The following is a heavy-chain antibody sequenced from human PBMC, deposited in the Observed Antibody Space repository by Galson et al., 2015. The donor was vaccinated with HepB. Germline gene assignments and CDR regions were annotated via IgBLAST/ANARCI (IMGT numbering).Heavy chain of an antibody. Sequence: SVKVSCKASGFTFINSAIQWVRQARGQRLEWIGWIVVGSGNTNYAQRFQERVTITRDMSTGTAYMELSSLRSEDTAVYYCAADPARQGDTFDTWGQGTVVTVSS. CDR2: IVVGSGNT. CDR3: AADPARQGDTFDT. J-gene: IGHJ3*02. V-gene: IGHV1-58*02. CDR1: GFTFINSA.